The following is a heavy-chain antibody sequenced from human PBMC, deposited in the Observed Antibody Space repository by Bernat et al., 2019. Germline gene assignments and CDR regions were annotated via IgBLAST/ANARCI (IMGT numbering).Heavy chain of an antibody. CDR1: GFTFGDYA. J-gene: IGHJ4*02. Sequence: EVQLVESGGGLVQPGRSLRLSCTASGFTFGDYAMSWFRQAPGKGLEWVGFIRSKAYGGTTEYAASVKGRFTISRDDSKSIAYLQMNSLKTEDTAAYYCTREGCSGGSCYFYFDYWGQGTLVTVSS. V-gene: IGHV3-49*03. D-gene: IGHD2-15*01. CDR3: TREGCSGGSCYFYFDY. CDR2: IRSKAYGGTT.